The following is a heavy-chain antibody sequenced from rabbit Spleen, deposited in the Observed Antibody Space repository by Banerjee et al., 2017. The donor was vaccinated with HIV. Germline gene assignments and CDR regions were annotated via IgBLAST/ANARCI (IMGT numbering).Heavy chain of an antibody. V-gene: IGHV1S40*01. CDR3: ARDAGSYAYIDGYFNL. CDR2: IYSGSSADT. CDR1: GFSFSSRYY. J-gene: IGHJ4*01. Sequence: QSLEESGGDLVKPGASLTLTCTASGFSFSSRYYLCWVRQAPGKGLEWIACIYSGSSADTYYASWAKGRFTISKTSSTTVDLKMTSLTAADTATYFCARDAGSYAYIDGYFNLWGPGTLVTVS. D-gene: IGHD6-1*01.